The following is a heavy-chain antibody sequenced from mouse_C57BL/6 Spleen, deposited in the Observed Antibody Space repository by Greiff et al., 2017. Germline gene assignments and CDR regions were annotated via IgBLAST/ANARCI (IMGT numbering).Heavy chain of an antibody. CDR1: GFTFSSYG. V-gene: IGHV5-6*01. J-gene: IGHJ3*01. CDR3: ARPLDSSGPAWFAY. CDR2: ISSGGSYT. Sequence: EVMLVESGGDLVKPGGSLKLSCAASGFTFSSYGMSWVRQTPDKRLEWVATISSGGSYTYYPDSVKGRFTISRDNAKNTLYLQMSSLKSEDTAMYYCARPLDSSGPAWFAYWGQGTLVTVSA. D-gene: IGHD3-2*02.